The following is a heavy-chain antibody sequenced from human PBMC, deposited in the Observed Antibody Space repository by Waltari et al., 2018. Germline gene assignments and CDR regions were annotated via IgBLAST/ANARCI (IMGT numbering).Heavy chain of an antibody. CDR1: GFTLGDDA. CDR3: AKGWSGTALGDAIDI. V-gene: IGHV3-9*03. Sequence: EVQLVESGGDLVQPGRSLRLSCAASGFTLGDDAMPWVRQAPGKGLEWVSGITWNSDNVDYADSVKGRFTVGRDNAKNSLYLRMNSLRTEDMALYYCAKGWSGTALGDAIDIWGQGTMVTVSS. J-gene: IGHJ3*02. CDR2: ITWNSDNV. D-gene: IGHD3-10*02.